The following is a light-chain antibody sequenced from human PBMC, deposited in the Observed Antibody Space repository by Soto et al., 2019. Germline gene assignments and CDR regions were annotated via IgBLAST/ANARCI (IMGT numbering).Light chain of an antibody. CDR2: TTS. CDR3: QQHYNTPRT. V-gene: IGKV1-39*01. J-gene: IGKJ1*01. Sequence: DIQMTQSQSSLSASVGVRFPITCRPSQPISDYLNWYQQKPGKAPTLLIYTTSNLQSGVPSRFRGSGSATHFTLTISSLQPEDFATYYCQQHYNTPRTFGQGTKVDIK. CDR1: QPISDY.